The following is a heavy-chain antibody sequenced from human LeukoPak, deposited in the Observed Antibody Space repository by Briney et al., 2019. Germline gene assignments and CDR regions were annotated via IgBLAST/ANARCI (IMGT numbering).Heavy chain of an antibody. D-gene: IGHD3-16*01. J-gene: IGHJ3*02. Sequence: GGSLRLSCAASGFTFSSYEMNWVRQAPGKGLEWVSYISSSGSTIYYADSVKGRFTISRDNAKNSLYLQMNSLRAEDTAVYYCAREGLSYSPTEDAFDIWGQGTMVTVSS. CDR2: ISSSGSTI. V-gene: IGHV3-48*03. CDR1: GFTFSSYE. CDR3: AREGLSYSPTEDAFDI.